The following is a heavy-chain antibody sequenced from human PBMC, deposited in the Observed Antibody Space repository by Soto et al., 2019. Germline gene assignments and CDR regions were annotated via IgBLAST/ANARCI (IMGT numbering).Heavy chain of an antibody. Sequence: EVQLVESGGGLVQPGGSLRLTCSASGFTFSDYAMHWVRQNPGKGLEYESAIRSGGDRIYYADSVKGRLTIARDNSKNTLFVQMNSLRPDDTAMYYCVKDRPGLEYWGHGTLVTVSS. J-gene: IGHJ4*01. V-gene: IGHV3-64*05. CDR3: VKDRPGLEY. CDR1: GFTFSDYA. CDR2: IRSGGDRI.